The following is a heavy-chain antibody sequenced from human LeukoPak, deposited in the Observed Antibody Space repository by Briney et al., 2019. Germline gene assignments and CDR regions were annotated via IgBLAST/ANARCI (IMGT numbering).Heavy chain of an antibody. Sequence: GASVKVSCKTSGYSFINYGISWVRQAPGQGLEWMGWISVYNGNTKSAQRVQGRITMTTDTSTSTAYMELRSLRSDDTAVYYCATSPREIIGAYYWGQGTLVTVSS. D-gene: IGHD4/OR15-4a*01. CDR3: ATSPREIIGAYY. CDR1: GYSFINYG. J-gene: IGHJ4*02. V-gene: IGHV1-18*01. CDR2: ISVYNGNT.